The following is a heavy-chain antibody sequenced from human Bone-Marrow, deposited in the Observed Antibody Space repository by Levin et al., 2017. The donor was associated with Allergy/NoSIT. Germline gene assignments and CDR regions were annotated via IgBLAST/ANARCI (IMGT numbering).Heavy chain of an antibody. CDR1: GFTVSSHY. CDR2: IYSGGST. J-gene: IGHJ3*02. CDR3: ASPMSLYGDYDAFDI. V-gene: IGHV3-53*01. Sequence: GESLKISCAASGFTVSSHYMSWVRQAPGKGLEWVSVIYSGGSTYYADSVKGRFTISRDNSKNTLYLQMNSLRAEDTAVYYCASPMSLYGDYDAFDIWGQGTMVTVSS. D-gene: IGHD4-17*01.